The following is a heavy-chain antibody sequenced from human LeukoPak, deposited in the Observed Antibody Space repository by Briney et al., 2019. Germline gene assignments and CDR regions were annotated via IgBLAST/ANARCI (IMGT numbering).Heavy chain of an antibody. CDR2: IYPGDSDT. D-gene: IGHD2-21*01. CDR1: GYTFTSYW. V-gene: IGHV5-51*01. CDR3: ASLRSYSDAFDI. J-gene: IGHJ3*02. Sequence: GESLKISCQGSGYTFTSYWIAWVRQTPGEGLEWMGIIYPGDSDTRYSPSFQGQATISADKSISTAFLQWSSLKASDSAMYYCASLRSYSDAFDIWGQGTMVTVSS.